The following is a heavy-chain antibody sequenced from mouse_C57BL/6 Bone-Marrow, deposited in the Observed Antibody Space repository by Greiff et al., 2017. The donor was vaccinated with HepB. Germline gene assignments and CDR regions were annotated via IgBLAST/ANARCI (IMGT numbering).Heavy chain of an antibody. Sequence: EVHLVESGGGLVKPGGSLKLSCAASGFTFSDYGMHWVRQAPEKGLEWVAYISSGSSTIYYADTVKGRCTIARDNAKNTLFLQMTSLRSEDTAMYYCARYRYYFDYWGQGTTLTVSS. V-gene: IGHV5-17*01. CDR1: GFTFSDYG. CDR3: ARYRYYFDY. CDR2: ISSGSSTI. J-gene: IGHJ2*01.